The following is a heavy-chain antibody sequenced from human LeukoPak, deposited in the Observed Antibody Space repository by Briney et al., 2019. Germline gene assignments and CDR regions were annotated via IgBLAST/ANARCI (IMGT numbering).Heavy chain of an antibody. J-gene: IGHJ4*02. D-gene: IGHD1-1*01. CDR3: ARGLEVGADRALDY. V-gene: IGHV4-4*07. CDR1: GGSISNYY. Sequence: SETLSLTCTASGGSISNYYWSWIRQPAGKGLEWIGRVYSTGSTDYNPSLKSRVTMSVDTSKNQFSVKVNSVTAADTAVYYCARGLEVGADRALDYWGQGTLVTVSS. CDR2: VYSTGST.